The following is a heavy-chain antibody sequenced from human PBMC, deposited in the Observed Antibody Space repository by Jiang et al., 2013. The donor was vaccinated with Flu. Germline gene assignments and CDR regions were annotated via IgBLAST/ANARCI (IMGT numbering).Heavy chain of an antibody. CDR3: ARILTSGSFDC. Sequence: VQLVESGGSLVQPGGSLRLSCAASGLTFSNYAMIWVRQASGEGLEWVSAISSSGGTFYYGDSVKGRFTISRDNSKNTLYLQMNSLRVEDTAVYYCARILTSGSFDCWGQGTLVSVSS. CDR1: GLTFSNYA. V-gene: IGHV3-23*04. CDR2: ISSSGGTF. D-gene: IGHD3-10*01. J-gene: IGHJ4*02.